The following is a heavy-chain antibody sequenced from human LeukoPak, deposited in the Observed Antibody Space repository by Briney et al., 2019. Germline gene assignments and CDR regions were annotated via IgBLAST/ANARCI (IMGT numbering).Heavy chain of an antibody. CDR3: ARASAMVVVVRGAFDT. D-gene: IGHD3-22*01. V-gene: IGHV3-48*03. CDR1: GFTFSSYE. J-gene: IGHJ3*02. CDR2: ISSSGSTI. Sequence: PGGSLRLSCAASGFTFSSYEMNWVRQAPGKGLEWVSYISSSGSTIYYADSVKGRFTISRDNAKNSLYLQMNSLRAEDTAVYYCARASAMVVVVRGAFDTWGQGTMVTVSS.